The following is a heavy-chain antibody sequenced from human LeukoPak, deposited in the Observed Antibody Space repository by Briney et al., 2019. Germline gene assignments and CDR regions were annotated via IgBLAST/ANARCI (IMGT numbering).Heavy chain of an antibody. V-gene: IGHV3-30*18. Sequence: PGRSLRLSCAASGFTFRSYGMHWVRQAPGKGLEWVAVISYDGSNKYYADSVKGRFTISRDNSKNTLYLQMNSLRAEDTAVYYCAKAERDADCSGGSCSIYYYYYGMDVWGQGTTVTVSS. D-gene: IGHD2-15*01. CDR3: AKAERDADCSGGSCSIYYYYYGMDV. J-gene: IGHJ6*02. CDR2: ISYDGSNK. CDR1: GFTFRSYG.